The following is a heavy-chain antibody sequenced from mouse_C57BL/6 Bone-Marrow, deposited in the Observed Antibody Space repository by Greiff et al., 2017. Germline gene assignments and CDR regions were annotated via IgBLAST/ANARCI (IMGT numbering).Heavy chain of an antibody. D-gene: IGHD2-4*01. J-gene: IGHJ1*03. CDR1: GYAFSSSW. V-gene: IGHV1-82*01. CDR2: IYPGDGDT. Sequence: VQRVESGPELVKPGASVKISCKASGYAFSSSWMNWVKQRPGKGLEWIGRIYPGDGDTNYNGKFKGKATLTADKSSSTAYMQLSSLTSEDSAVYFCASSTMITTRYFDVWGTGTTVTVSS. CDR3: ASSTMITTRYFDV.